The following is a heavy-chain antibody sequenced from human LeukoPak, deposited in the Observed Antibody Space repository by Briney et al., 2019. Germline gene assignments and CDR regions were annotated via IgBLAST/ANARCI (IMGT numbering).Heavy chain of an antibody. Sequence: GGSLRLSCAASGFTLNNYWMNWVRQAPGKGLEWVANIWEDGSQKYYVDSVKGRFTISRDNSKNTLYLQMNSLRVEDTAIYYCVKEMGSVDTAMVSLSRLGYWGQGTLVTVSS. D-gene: IGHD5-18*01. CDR3: VKEMGSVDTAMVSLSRLGY. CDR2: IWEDGSQK. J-gene: IGHJ4*02. V-gene: IGHV3-7*03. CDR1: GFTLNNYW.